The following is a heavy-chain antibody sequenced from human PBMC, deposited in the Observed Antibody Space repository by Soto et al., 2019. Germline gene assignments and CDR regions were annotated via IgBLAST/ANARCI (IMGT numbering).Heavy chain of an antibody. CDR2: ISYDGSNK. V-gene: IGHV3-30*18. D-gene: IGHD4-17*01. CDR3: AKGPLVTTSYFDY. CDR1: GFTFSSYG. Sequence: GGSLRLSCAASGFTFSSYGMHWVRQAPGKGLEWVAVISYDGSNKYYADSVKGRFTISRDNSKNTLYLQMNSLRAEDTAVYYCAKGPLVTTSYFDYWGQGTLVTVSS. J-gene: IGHJ4*02.